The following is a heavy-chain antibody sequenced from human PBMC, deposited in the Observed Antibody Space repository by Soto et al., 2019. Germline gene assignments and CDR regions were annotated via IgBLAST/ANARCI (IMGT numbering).Heavy chain of an antibody. V-gene: IGHV1-18*04. CDR1: GYTFTDYG. CDR2: ISGYNGNT. J-gene: IGHJ6*02. Sequence: QVQLVESGAEVKKPGASVKVSCKASGYTFTDYGISWVRQAPGQGLEWMGWISGYNGNTKYAQKFQGRVTMTTDTPTNTAYMELRSLRSDDTAAYSCATAGENYYDSSGNYDYYSDLVVGSQGTAV. D-gene: IGHD3-22*01. CDR3: ATAGENYYDSSGNYDYYSDLVV.